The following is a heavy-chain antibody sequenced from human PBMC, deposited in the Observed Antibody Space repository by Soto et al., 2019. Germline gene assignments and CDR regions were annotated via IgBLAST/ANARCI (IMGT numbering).Heavy chain of an antibody. Sequence: QVQLVESGGGVVQPGRSLRLSCVGSGFPFWHYGMHWVRQAPGKGLEWVAVIWSDGKKESYADFVKGRFALSRDNFKDTLYLQMTSLRAEDTAVYYCARDRDGGWFHMDVWGQGTTVTVSS. D-gene: IGHD6-19*01. CDR2: IWSDGKKE. J-gene: IGHJ6*02. CDR1: GFPFWHYG. V-gene: IGHV3-33*01. CDR3: ARDRDGGWFHMDV.